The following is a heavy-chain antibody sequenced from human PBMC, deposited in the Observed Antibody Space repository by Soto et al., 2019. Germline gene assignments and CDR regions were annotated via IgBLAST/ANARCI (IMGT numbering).Heavy chain of an antibody. D-gene: IGHD5-12*01. J-gene: IGHJ6*02. V-gene: IGHV4-31*02. CDR3: ARELLRKNYYYYYGMDV. CDR2: IYYSGST. CDR1: GGSISSGGYY. Sequence: SETLSLTCTVSGGSISSGGYYWIWIRQHPGKGLEWIGYIYYSGSTYYNPSLKSRVTISVDTSKNQFSLKLSSVTAADTAVYYCARELLRKNYYYYYGMDVWGQGTTVTVSS.